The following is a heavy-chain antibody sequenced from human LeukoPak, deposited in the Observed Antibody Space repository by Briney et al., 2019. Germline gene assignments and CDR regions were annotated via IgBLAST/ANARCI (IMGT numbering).Heavy chain of an antibody. CDR2: INLYSGGA. CDR3: ARDPPRSNGVVIIRGRDY. D-gene: IGHD3-3*01. V-gene: IGHV1-2*04. J-gene: IGHJ4*02. Sequence: GASVKVSCKASGYTFTDYYMHWVRQAPGQGLEWMGCINLYSGGAHYAQKFQDWLSMTRDTSISTAYMELSRLRSDDTAVYYCARDPPRSNGVVIIRGRDYWGQGTLVTVSS. CDR1: GYTFTDYY.